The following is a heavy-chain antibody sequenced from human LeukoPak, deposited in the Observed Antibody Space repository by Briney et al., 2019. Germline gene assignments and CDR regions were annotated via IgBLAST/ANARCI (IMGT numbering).Heavy chain of an antibody. V-gene: IGHV3-7*01. CDR1: GFIFSGYW. CDR2: IKQDGSDS. J-gene: IGHJ6*02. D-gene: IGHD6-25*01. Sequence: PGGSLRLSCAASGFIFSGYWMTWVRQAPGKGLQWVASIKQDGSDSYHVDSVRGRFTISRDNAKNSLFLQMNNLRADDTAVYYCAKNIAAPGRVDYQYYGMDGWGQGTTVTVSS. CDR3: AKNIAAPGRVDYQYYGMDG.